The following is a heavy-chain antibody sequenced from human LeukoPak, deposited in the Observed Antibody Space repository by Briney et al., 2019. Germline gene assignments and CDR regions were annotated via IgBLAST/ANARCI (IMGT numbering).Heavy chain of an antibody. J-gene: IGHJ3*02. CDR3: ARPPSRPPFI. Sequence: GESLKIYCKGSGYNFANYWIGWVRQMPGKGLEWMGIIYPGDSDTRYSPSFQGHVTISADKSISTAYLQWSSLKASDTAMYYCARPPSRPPFIWGQGTMVTVSS. V-gene: IGHV5-51*01. CDR2: IYPGDSDT. CDR1: GYNFANYW.